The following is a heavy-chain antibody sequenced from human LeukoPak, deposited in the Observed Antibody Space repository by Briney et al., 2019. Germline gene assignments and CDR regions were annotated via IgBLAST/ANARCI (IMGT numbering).Heavy chain of an antibody. D-gene: IGHD5-24*01. CDR2: IYYSGST. CDR3: ARLWDGYNPIDY. CDR1: GGSISSSSYY. J-gene: IGHJ4*02. V-gene: IGHV4-39*01. Sequence: SETLSLTCTVSGGSISSSSYYWGWIRQPPGKGLEWIGSIYYSGSTYYNPSLKSRVTISVDTSKNQFSLKLSSVTAADTAVYYCARLWDGYNPIDYWGQGTLVTVSS.